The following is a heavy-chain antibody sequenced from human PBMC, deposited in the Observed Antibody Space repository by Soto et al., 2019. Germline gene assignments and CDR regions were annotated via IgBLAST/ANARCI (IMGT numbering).Heavy chain of an antibody. J-gene: IGHJ4*02. CDR3: ARDRVAGYYDSSGYYPIFDY. CDR2: INPSGGST. V-gene: IGHV1-46*01. Sequence: ASVKVSCKASGYTFTSYYMHWVRQAPGQGLEWMGMINPSGGSTSYAQKFQGRVTMTRDTSTSTVYMELSSLRSEDTAVYYCARDRVAGYYDSSGYYPIFDYWGQGTLVTVSS. D-gene: IGHD3-22*01. CDR1: GYTFTSYY.